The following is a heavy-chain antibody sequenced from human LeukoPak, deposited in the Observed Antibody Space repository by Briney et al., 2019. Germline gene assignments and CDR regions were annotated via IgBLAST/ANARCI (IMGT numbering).Heavy chain of an antibody. CDR1: GYTFTGYY. Sequence: ASVKVSRKASGYTFTGYYMHWVRQAPGQGLEWMGWINPNSGGTNYAQKFQGRVTMTRDTSISTAYMELSRLRSDDTAVYYCAREDWVGIVLMVYAERYFDYWGQGTLVTVSS. CDR3: AREDWVGIVLMVYAERYFDY. V-gene: IGHV1-2*02. J-gene: IGHJ4*02. CDR2: INPNSGGT. D-gene: IGHD2-8*01.